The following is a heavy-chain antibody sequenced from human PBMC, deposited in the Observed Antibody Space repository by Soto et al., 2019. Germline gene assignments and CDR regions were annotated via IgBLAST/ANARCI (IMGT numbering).Heavy chain of an antibody. CDR2: INLDGSEK. D-gene: IGHD1-1*01. J-gene: IGHJ1*01. CDR1: GFTFRSYW. CDR3: ARGAMAGNEVPGD. V-gene: IGHV3-7*05. Sequence: EGQLVESGGGLVQPGGSLRLSCQVSGFTFRSYWMTWVRRAPGKGLEWVANINLDGSEKYYVDAVKGRFTISRDNAKNSLDLDLRDLRANDTAVYYCARGAMAGNEVPGDWGQGTLVTV.